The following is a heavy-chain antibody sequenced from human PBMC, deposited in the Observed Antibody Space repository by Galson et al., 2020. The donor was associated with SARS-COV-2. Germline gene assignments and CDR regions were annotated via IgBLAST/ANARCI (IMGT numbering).Heavy chain of an antibody. Sequence: GGSLRLSCAASGFTFSNYAMSWVRQAPGKGLEWVSALTGSGAGTYYADSVKGRFIISRDNSNDTLYLEMNNLRADDTAIYYCVKDSGLYQDSFDNWGQGTLVTVS. CDR1: GFTFSNYA. CDR3: VKDSGLYQDSFDN. CDR2: LTGSGAGT. V-gene: IGHV3-23*01. J-gene: IGHJ4*02. D-gene: IGHD6-19*01.